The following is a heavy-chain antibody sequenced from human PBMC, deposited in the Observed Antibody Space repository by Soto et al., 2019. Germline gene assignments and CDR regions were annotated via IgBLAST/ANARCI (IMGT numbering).Heavy chain of an antibody. Sequence: GGSLRLSCAASGFTFSSYGMHWVRQAPGKGLEWVAVIWYDGSNKYYADSVKGRFTISRDNSKNTLYLQMNSLRAEDTAVYYCARDTRPPWMTTLGSPPGGLDYWGQGTLVTVSS. V-gene: IGHV3-33*01. CDR2: IWYDGSNK. CDR3: ARDTRPPWMTTLGSPPGGLDY. D-gene: IGHD3-16*01. J-gene: IGHJ4*02. CDR1: GFTFSSYG.